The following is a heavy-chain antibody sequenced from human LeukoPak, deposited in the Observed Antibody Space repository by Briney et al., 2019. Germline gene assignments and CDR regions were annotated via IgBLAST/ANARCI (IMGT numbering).Heavy chain of an antibody. V-gene: IGHV3-53*01. J-gene: IGHJ5*02. CDR1: GFTVSSNY. CDR3: ARNLPERSRLITMIRGVRSWFDP. D-gene: IGHD3-10*01. Sequence: PGGSLRLSCVVSGFTVSSNYMSWVRQAPGKGLEWVSVSSAGSTYYADSVKGRFAISRDDSKNTLYLQMNSLRAEDTAVYYCARNLPERSRLITMIRGVRSWFDPWGQGTLVTVSS. CDR2: SSAGST.